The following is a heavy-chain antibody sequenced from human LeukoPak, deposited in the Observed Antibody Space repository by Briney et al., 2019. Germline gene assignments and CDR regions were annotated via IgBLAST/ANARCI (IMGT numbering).Heavy chain of an antibody. J-gene: IGHJ4*02. Sequence: SQALSLTCTVSGGSISSGGYYWSWIRQHPGKGLEWIGYIYYSGSTYYNPSLKSRVTISVDTSKNQFSLKLGSVTAADTAVYYCARLLRYYDSSGRYYFDYWGQGTLVTVSS. V-gene: IGHV4-31*03. CDR1: GGSISSGGYY. CDR2: IYYSGST. D-gene: IGHD3-22*01. CDR3: ARLLRYYDSSGRYYFDY.